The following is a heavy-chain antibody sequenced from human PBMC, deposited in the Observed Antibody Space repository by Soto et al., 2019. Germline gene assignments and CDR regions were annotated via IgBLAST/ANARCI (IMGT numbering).Heavy chain of an antibody. CDR1: GFTFKAYT. CDR3: AKDSDDSLTGQERDLDC. D-gene: IGHD3-9*01. J-gene: IGHJ4*02. V-gene: IGHV3-43*01. CDR2: ISWDGGIT. Sequence: GESLRLSCAASGFTFKAYTMHRVRQAPGKGLEWVSLISWDGGITYHGDSVKGSLTGSRDNSDDYLYLKMTRLRSDEHAFYYCAKDSDDSLTGQERDLDCWGPGT.